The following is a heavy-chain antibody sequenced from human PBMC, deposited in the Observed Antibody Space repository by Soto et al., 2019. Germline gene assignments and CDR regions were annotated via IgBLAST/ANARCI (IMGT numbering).Heavy chain of an antibody. CDR2: IYYGGNT. J-gene: IGHJ6*02. Sequence: QVQLQESGPGLVKPSETLSPTCNVFGGSISNGDYYWSWIRQPPGKGLQYIGYIYYGGNTNYNPSLKSRLTMSIDRSANHFSLTLTSVTAADTAVYYCARVSGHYYYGVDVWGQGTTVIVSS. V-gene: IGHV4-30-4*01. CDR3: ARVSGHYYYGVDV. CDR1: GGSISNGDYY.